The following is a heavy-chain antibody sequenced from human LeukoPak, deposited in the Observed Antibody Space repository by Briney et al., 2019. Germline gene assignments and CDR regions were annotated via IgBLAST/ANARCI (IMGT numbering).Heavy chain of an antibody. Sequence: GGSLRLSCAASGFTVSANYMSWVCQAPGKGLEWLSIIYSDGSTSYADSVKGRFTISRDNSNNMLLLQMNSLRAEDTAVYYCARGCGGVCSYHFDYWGQGTLVTVSS. CDR1: GFTVSANY. V-gene: IGHV3-53*01. J-gene: IGHJ4*02. CDR3: ARGCGGVCSYHFDY. CDR2: IYSDGST. D-gene: IGHD2-21*02.